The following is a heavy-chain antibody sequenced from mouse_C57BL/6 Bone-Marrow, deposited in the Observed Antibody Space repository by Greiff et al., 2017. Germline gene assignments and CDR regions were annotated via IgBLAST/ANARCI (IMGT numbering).Heavy chain of an antibody. J-gene: IGHJ4*01. V-gene: IGHV14-4*01. CDR3: TNYDGNYYYAMDY. CDR2: IDPENGDT. D-gene: IGHD2-1*01. Sequence: GLEWIGWIDPENGDTEYASKFQGKATITADTSSNTAYLQLRSLTSEDTDVYYCTNYDGNYYYAMDYWGQGTSVTVSS.